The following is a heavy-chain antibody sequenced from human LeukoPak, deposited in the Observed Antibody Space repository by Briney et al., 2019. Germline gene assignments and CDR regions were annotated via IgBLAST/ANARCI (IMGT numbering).Heavy chain of an antibody. V-gene: IGHV4-31*03. Sequence: SETLSLTCTVSGGSISSGGHYWSWIRQHPGKGLEWIGYIYYSGSTYYNPSLKSRVTISVDKSKNQFSLKLSSVTAADTAVYYCARVISNWFDPWGQGTLVTVSS. J-gene: IGHJ5*02. D-gene: IGHD3-16*02. CDR3: ARVISNWFDP. CDR2: IYYSGST. CDR1: GGSISSGGHY.